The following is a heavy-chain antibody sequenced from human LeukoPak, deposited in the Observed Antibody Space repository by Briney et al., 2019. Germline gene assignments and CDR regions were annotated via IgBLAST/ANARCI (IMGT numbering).Heavy chain of an antibody. J-gene: IGHJ4*02. Sequence: GGSLRLSCAASGFTFSSYAMSWVRQAPGKGLEWVSAISGSGGSTYYADSVKGRFTISRGNSKNTLYLQMNSLRAEDTAVYFCATSNPRLQSLYYFDYWGQGTLVTVSS. D-gene: IGHD4-11*01. CDR2: ISGSGGST. CDR3: ATSNPRLQSLYYFDY. CDR1: GFTFSSYA. V-gene: IGHV3-23*01.